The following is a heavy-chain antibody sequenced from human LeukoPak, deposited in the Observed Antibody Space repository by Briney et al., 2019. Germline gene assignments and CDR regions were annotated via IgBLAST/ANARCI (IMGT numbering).Heavy chain of an antibody. D-gene: IGHD2/OR15-2a*01. CDR2: ISWNSGSI. J-gene: IGHJ5*02. CDR1: GFTFDDYA. Sequence: PGRSLRLSCAASGFTFDDYAMHWVRQAPGKGLEWVSGISWNSGSIGYADSVKGRFTISRDNAKNSVFLQMSSLRDEDTAVYYCARDRPNILGLDPWGQGTLVTVSS. V-gene: IGHV3-9*01. CDR3: ARDRPNILGLDP.